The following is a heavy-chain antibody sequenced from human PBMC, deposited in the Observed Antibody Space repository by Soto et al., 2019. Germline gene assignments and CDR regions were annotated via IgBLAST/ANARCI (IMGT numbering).Heavy chain of an antibody. Sequence: SETLSLTCTVSGGSISSYYWSWIRQPPGKGLEWIGYIYYSGTTNYNPSLKSRVTISVDTSKNQFSLKLSSVTAADTAVYYCARYSGRDSYNRFDLWGQGTLVTV. D-gene: IGHD1-26*01. CDR3: ARYSGRDSYNRFDL. V-gene: IGHV4-59*01. CDR1: GGSISSYY. J-gene: IGHJ5*02. CDR2: IYYSGTT.